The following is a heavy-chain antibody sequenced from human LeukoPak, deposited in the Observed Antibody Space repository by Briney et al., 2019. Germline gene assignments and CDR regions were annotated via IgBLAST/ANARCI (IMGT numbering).Heavy chain of an antibody. CDR1: GFTFSDHY. J-gene: IGHJ4*02. D-gene: IGHD3-22*01. V-gene: IGHV3-11*04. CDR2: ISNDGTTI. CDR3: ARGDSSGYPSDY. Sequence: GGSLRLSCVASGFTFSDHYMSWLRQAPGKGLEWLSYISNDGTTIYYADSVKGRFTISRDNAKNSLHLQMNSLRAEDTAVYYCARGDSSGYPSDYWGQGTLVTVSS.